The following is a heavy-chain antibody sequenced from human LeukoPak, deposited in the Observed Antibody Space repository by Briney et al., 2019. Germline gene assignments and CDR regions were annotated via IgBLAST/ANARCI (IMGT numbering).Heavy chain of an antibody. CDR2: ISSSSSYI. J-gene: IGHJ4*02. D-gene: IGHD3-10*01. CDR1: GFTFSSYS. Sequence: GGSLRLSCAASGFTFSSYSMNWVRQAPGKGLEWVSSISSSSSYIYYADSVKGRFTISRANAKNSLYLQMNSLRAEDTAVYYCARSVVRGVIIFLGGQKKYYFDYWGQGTLVTVSS. V-gene: IGHV3-21*01. CDR3: ARSVVRGVIIFLGGQKKYYFDY.